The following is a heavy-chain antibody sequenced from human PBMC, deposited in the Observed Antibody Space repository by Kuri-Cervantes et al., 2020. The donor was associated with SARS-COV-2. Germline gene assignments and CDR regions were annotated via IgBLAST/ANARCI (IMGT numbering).Heavy chain of an antibody. D-gene: IGHD6-13*01. V-gene: IGHV4-59*01. CDR2: IYYSGST. CDR3: ARDGGSSWDFDY. Sequence: SETLSPTCTVSGGSISSYYWSWIRQPPGKGLEWIGYIYYSGSTNYNPSLKSRVTISVDTSKNQFSLKLSSVTAADTAVYYCARDGGSSWDFDYWGQGTLVTVSS. J-gene: IGHJ4*02. CDR1: GGSISSYY.